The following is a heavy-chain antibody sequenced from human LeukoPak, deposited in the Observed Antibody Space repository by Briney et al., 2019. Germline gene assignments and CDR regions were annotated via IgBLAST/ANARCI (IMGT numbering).Heavy chain of an antibody. CDR3: AKELYCSGGSCDTAGAWAFDI. J-gene: IGHJ3*02. CDR1: GFTFSSYG. V-gene: IGHV3-23*01. CDR2: ISGSGGST. Sequence: GGSLGLSCAASGFTFSSYGMSWVRQAPGKGLEWVSAISGSGGSTYYADSVKGRFTTSRDNSKNTLYLQMNSLRAEDTAVYYCAKELYCSGGSCDTAGAWAFDIWGQGTMVTVSS. D-gene: IGHD2-15*01.